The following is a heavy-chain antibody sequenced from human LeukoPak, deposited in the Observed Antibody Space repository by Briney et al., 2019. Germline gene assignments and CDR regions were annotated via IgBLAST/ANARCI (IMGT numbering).Heavy chain of an antibody. CDR2: IKQDGSEK. J-gene: IGHJ3*02. Sequence: GGSLRLSCAASGFTFSRYWMSWVRQAPGKGLEWVAIIKQDGSEKYYVNSVKGRFTISRDNAKNSLYLQLNILRAEDTAVYYCARDLEIWGQGTMVTVSS. V-gene: IGHV3-7*01. CDR3: ARDLEI. CDR1: GFTFSRYW.